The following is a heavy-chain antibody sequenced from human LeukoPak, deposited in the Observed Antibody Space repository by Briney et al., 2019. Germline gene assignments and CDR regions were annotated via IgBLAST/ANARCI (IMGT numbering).Heavy chain of an antibody. CDR3: ARGRYCSATICSGGDAFDI. J-gene: IGHJ3*02. V-gene: IGHV4-4*07. CDR1: GGSISNYY. CDR2: IYTSAST. Sequence: PSETLSLTCTVSGGSISNYYWSWLRQPAGKGLEWIGRIYTSASTNHNPSLKSRVTLSVDASKNQFSLRLSSLTAADTAVYYCARGRYCSATICSGGDAFDIWGQGTVVTVSS. D-gene: IGHD2-2*01.